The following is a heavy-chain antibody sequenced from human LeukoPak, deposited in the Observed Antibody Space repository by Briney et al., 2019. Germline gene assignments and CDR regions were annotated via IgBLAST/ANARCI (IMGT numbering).Heavy chain of an antibody. CDR2: MNSNSGNT. CDR3: ASPQTRVYSSGWYGAFDI. J-gene: IGHJ3*02. CDR1: GYTFTSYD. V-gene: IGHV1-8*01. D-gene: IGHD6-19*01. Sequence: ASVKVSCKASGYTFTSYDINWVRQAIGQGLEWMGWMNSNSGNTGYAQKFQGRVTMTRNTSISTAYMELSSLRSEDAAVYYCASPQTRVYSSGWYGAFDIWGQGTMVTVSS.